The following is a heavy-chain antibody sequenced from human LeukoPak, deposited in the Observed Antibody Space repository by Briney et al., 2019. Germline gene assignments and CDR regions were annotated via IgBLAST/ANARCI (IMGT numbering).Heavy chain of an antibody. Sequence: SVKVSCKASGGTFSSYAISWVRQAPGQGHEWMGGIIPIFGTANYAQKFQGRVTITTDESTSTAYMELSSLRSEDTAVYYCARAGVGATTFFDYWGQGTLVTVSS. V-gene: IGHV1-69*05. CDR1: GGTFSSYA. CDR3: ARAGVGATTFFDY. D-gene: IGHD1-26*01. CDR2: IIPIFGTA. J-gene: IGHJ4*02.